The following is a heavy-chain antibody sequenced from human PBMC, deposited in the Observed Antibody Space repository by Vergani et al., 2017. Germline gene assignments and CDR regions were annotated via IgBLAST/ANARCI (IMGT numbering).Heavy chain of an antibody. Sequence: EVQLVQSGAEEKKPGESLKISCQISGYSFTNYWIGWVRQMPGKGLEWMGNIHPADSDSRYSPSFQGQVTISVDKSISNAYLQRSSLRASDSAMYYCARLYGRDSSGSKYFDYWGQGTLVTVSS. J-gene: IGHJ4*02. V-gene: IGHV5-51*01. CDR3: ARLYGRDSSGSKYFDY. CDR2: IHPADSDS. D-gene: IGHD3-22*01. CDR1: GYSFTNYW.